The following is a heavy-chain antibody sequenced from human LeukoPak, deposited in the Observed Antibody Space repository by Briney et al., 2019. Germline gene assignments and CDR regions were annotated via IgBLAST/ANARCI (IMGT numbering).Heavy chain of an antibody. CDR2: IYHSGST. CDR3: ARARNYYYYLDV. CDR1: GGSISSGGYS. D-gene: IGHD1-14*01. J-gene: IGHJ6*02. V-gene: IGHV4-30-2*01. Sequence: SQTLSLTCAVSGGSISSGGYSWSWIRQPPGKGLEWIGYIYHSGSTYYNPSLKSRVTISVDRSKNQFSLKLSSVTAADTAVYYCARARNYYYYLDVWGQGTTVTVSS.